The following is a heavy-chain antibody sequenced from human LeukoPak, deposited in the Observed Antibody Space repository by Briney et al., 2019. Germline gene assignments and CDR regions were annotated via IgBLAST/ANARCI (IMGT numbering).Heavy chain of an antibody. V-gene: IGHV4-59*01. J-gene: IGHJ4*02. CDR1: GDSISGYY. D-gene: IGHD5-24*01. CDR3: ARTATMGGNGYHFDL. CDR2: IRSTGRI. Sequence: SETLSLTCTVSGDSISGYYWNWIRQSAGKGLEHIAYIRSTGRIYYNPSLKSRGTISIDTSKNQFSLRLTSVTAADTAVYCCARTATMGGNGYHFDLWGQGTLVTVSS.